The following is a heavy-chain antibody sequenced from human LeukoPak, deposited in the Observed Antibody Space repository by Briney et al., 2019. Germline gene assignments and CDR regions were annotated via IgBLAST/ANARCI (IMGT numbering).Heavy chain of an antibody. CDR1: GFTFSSYW. V-gene: IGHV3-7*01. J-gene: IGHJ4*02. CDR2: IKQDGSEK. Sequence: GGSLRLSCAASGFTFSSYWMSWVRQAPGKGLEWVANIKQDGSEKYYVDSVKGRFTISRDNAKNSLYLQMNSLRAEDTAVYYCARSLFGNTVTTMGYWGQGTLVTVSS. D-gene: IGHD4-17*01. CDR3: ARSLFGNTVTTMGY.